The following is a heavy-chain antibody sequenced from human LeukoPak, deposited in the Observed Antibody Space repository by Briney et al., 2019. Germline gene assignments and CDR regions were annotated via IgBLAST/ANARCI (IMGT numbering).Heavy chain of an antibody. CDR1: GFTFSDYY. V-gene: IGHV3-11*01. J-gene: IGHJ4*02. Sequence: GGSLRLSCAVSGFTFSDYYMSWIRQAPGKGLEWVSYISSSGSTIYYADSVKGRFTISRDNAKNSLYLQMNSLRAEDTAVYYCARDAGYFSTDFDYWGQGTLVTVSS. CDR3: ARDAGYFSTDFDY. D-gene: IGHD4-17*01. CDR2: ISSSGSTI.